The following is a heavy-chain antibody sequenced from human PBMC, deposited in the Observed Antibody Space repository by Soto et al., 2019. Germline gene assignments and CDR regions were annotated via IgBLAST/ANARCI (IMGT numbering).Heavy chain of an antibody. V-gene: IGHV4-59*06. Sequence: SETLSLTCTVSGGSISSYYWSWIRQHPGKGLEWIEYIYYSGSTYYNPSLKSRVTISVDTSKNQFSLKLSSVTAADTAVYYCARAPGGPSFDYWGQGTLVTVSS. D-gene: IGHD3-16*01. CDR2: IYYSGST. CDR3: ARAPGGPSFDY. J-gene: IGHJ4*02. CDR1: GGSISSYY.